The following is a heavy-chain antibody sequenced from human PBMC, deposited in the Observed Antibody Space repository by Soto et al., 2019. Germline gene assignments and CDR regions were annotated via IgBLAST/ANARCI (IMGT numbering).Heavy chain of an antibody. D-gene: IGHD5-18*01. CDR1: GGSISSSSYY. CDR2: IYYSGST. CDR3: ARLGYSYGLGSLDY. V-gene: IGHV4-39*01. Sequence: SETLSLTCTVSGGSISSSSYYWGWIRQPPGKGLEWIGSIYYSGSTYYNPSLKSRVTISVDTSKNQFSLKLSSVTAADTAVYYCARLGYSYGLGSLDYWGQGTLVTSPQ. J-gene: IGHJ4*02.